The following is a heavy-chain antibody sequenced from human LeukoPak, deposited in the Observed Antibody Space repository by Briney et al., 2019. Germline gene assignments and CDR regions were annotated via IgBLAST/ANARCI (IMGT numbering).Heavy chain of an antibody. D-gene: IGHD3-22*01. Sequence: ASVRVSCKATSRISWVRQAPGQGLEWMGWIGTYGGDTYYAQKFQGRITVTIDTSTSTVYMELRNLRSDDTAVYYCAGDLWNFYDDSGYNRDFDSWGQGTLVTVSS. J-gene: IGHJ5*01. CDR3: AGDLWNFYDDSGYNRDFDS. CDR2: IGTYGGDT. CDR1: TSR. V-gene: IGHV1-18*01.